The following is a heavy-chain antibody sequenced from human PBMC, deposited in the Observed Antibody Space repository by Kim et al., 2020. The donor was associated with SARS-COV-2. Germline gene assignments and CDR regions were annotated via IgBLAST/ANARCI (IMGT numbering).Heavy chain of an antibody. CDR3: ARLPNPGYSSGWYSF. CDR1: GYSFTSYW. D-gene: IGHD6-19*01. Sequence: GESLKISCKGSGYSFTSYWISWVPQMPGKGLEWMGRIDPSDSYTNYSPSFQGHVTISADKSISTAYLQWSSPKASDTAMYYCARLPNPGYSSGWYSFWGQGTLVTVSS. CDR2: IDPSDSYT. V-gene: IGHV5-10-1*01. J-gene: IGHJ4*02.